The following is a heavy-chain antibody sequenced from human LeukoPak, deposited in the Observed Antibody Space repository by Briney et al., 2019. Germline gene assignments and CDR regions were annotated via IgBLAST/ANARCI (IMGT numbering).Heavy chain of an antibody. J-gene: IGHJ4*02. V-gene: IGHV3-53*01. D-gene: IGHD3-9*01. Sequence: PGGSLRLSCAASGFPVSSNYMSWVRQAPGKGLEWVSVIYSGGSTYYADSVKGRFTISRDNSKNTLYLQMNSLRAEDTAVYYCARGAYYDILTGPYFDYWGQGTLVTVSS. CDR1: GFPVSSNY. CDR2: IYSGGST. CDR3: ARGAYYDILTGPYFDY.